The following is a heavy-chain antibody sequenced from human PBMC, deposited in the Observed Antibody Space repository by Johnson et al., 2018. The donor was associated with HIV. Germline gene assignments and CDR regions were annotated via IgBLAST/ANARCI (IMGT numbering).Heavy chain of an antibody. D-gene: IGHD1-7*01. CDR3: STDYTYPRITGTTGSAFDI. V-gene: IGHV3-30-3*01. CDR2: MSFDETNS. CDR1: GFSFSSFA. J-gene: IGHJ3*02. Sequence: QVQLVESGGGVVQPGRSLRLSCVASGFSFSSFAMHWVRQAPGKGLQWVAVMSFDETNSYDSDSVDVKGRFTISRDNSKNTLYLQMNSLKTEDTAVYYCSTDYTYPRITGTTGSAFDIWGQGTMVTVSS.